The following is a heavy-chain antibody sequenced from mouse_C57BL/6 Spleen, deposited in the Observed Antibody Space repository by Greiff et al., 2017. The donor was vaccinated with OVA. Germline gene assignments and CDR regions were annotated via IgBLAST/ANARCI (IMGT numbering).Heavy chain of an antibody. D-gene: IGHD1-1*01. V-gene: IGHV1-15*01. CDR1: GYTFTDYE. CDR2: IDPETGGT. Sequence: VQLQESGAELVRPGASVTLSCKASGYTFTDYEMHWVKQTPVHGLEWIGAIDPETGGTAYNQKFKGKAILTADKSSSTAYMELRSLTTEDSAVYYCTRGSSSTSYAMDYWGQGTSVTVSA. CDR3: TRGSSSTSYAMDY. J-gene: IGHJ4*01.